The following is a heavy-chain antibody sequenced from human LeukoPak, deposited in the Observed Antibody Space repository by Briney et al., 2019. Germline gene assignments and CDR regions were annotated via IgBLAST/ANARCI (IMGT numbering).Heavy chain of an antibody. V-gene: IGHV4-39*01. CDR2: IYYSGTT. J-gene: IGHJ4*02. D-gene: IGHD2-15*01. Sequence: PSETLSLTCTVSGGSISSSSYYWGWIRQPPGKGLELIVTIYYSGTTYYDPSLNSLVTMSVDTSKNQFYLKLSSVTAADTAVYYCARLSYCSGGSCYFYFDYWGQGTLITVSS. CDR1: GGSISSSSYY. CDR3: ARLSYCSGGSCYFYFDY.